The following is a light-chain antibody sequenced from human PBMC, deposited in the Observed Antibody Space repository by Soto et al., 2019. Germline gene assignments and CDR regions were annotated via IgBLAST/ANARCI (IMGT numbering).Light chain of an antibody. CDR3: QQYHSWPPRT. V-gene: IGKV3-15*01. CDR2: GAS. CDR1: QSVSSN. Sequence: EIVMTQSPASLSVPPGERATLSCRASQSVSSNFAWYLQKPGQAPRLLIYGASTRATAVPARFSGSGSGTEFTPTISSLQSEDFAVYYCQQYHSWPPRTFGQGTKVDIK. J-gene: IGKJ1*01.